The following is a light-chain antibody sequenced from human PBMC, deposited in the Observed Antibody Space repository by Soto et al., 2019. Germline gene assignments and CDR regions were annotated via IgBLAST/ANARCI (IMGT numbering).Light chain of an antibody. CDR1: QSVSSNS. CDR2: GTS. V-gene: IGKV3-20*01. CDR3: QQYGDSPPT. Sequence: EIVLTQSPGTLSLSPGESATLSCRASQSVSSNSLAWYRRNPGQPPSLLIYGTSTRATAIPRRFSGSGSGTDFTLTITRLEPEDFDVYFCQQYGDSPPTFGQGTKVEVK. J-gene: IGKJ1*01.